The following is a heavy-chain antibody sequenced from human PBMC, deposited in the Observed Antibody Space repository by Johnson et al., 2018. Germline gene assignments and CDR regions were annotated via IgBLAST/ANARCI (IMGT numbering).Heavy chain of an antibody. J-gene: IGHJ3*01. CDR3: ERARSRAADAFDL. D-gene: IGHD2-15*01. Sequence: SIAYTGGSTYYADSVKGRFTISRDISKNTLYLQMNSLTAEDTAVYYCERARSRAADAFDLWGQGTMVTVS. V-gene: IGHV3-53*01. CDR2: AYTGGST.